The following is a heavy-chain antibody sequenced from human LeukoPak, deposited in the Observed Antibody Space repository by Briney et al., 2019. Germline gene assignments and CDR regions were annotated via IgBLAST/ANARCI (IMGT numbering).Heavy chain of an antibody. Sequence: PSETLSLTCTVSGGSISSSSYYWGWIRQPPGKGLEWIGSIYYSGSTYYNPSLKSRVTISVDTSKNQFSLKLSSVTAADTAVYYCARRERDGYNQNWFDPWGQGTLVTVSS. CDR1: GGSISSSSYY. D-gene: IGHD5-24*01. J-gene: IGHJ5*02. CDR2: IYYSGST. CDR3: ARRERDGYNQNWFDP. V-gene: IGHV4-39*01.